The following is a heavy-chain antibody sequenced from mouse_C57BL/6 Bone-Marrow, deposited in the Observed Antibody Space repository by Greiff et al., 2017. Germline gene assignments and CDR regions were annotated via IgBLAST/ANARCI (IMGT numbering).Heavy chain of an antibody. CDR2: IYPGGGYT. CDR1: GYTFTNYC. D-gene: IGHD1-1*02. CDR3: ARCAMGRYAVDY. Sequence: QVQLQQSGAELVRPGTSVKMSCKASGYTFTNYCIGWVKQRPGHGLEWIGDIYPGGGYTNYNEKFKGKATLTADKSSSTAYMQFSSLTAEDSAVYCGARCAMGRYAVDYWGQGTSVTVSA. V-gene: IGHV1-63*01. J-gene: IGHJ4*01.